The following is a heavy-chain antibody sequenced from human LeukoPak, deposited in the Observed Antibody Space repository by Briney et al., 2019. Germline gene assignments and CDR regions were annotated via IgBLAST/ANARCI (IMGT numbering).Heavy chain of an antibody. Sequence: KPSETLSLTCTVSGGSISSYYWSWIRQPPGKGLEWIGYIYYSGSTNYNPSLKSRVTISVDTSKNQFSLKLSSVTAADTAVYYCARDGDGSGSPNWFDPWGQGTLVTVSS. CDR1: GGSISSYY. D-gene: IGHD3-10*01. CDR2: IYYSGST. J-gene: IGHJ5*02. CDR3: ARDGDGSGSPNWFDP. V-gene: IGHV4-59*01.